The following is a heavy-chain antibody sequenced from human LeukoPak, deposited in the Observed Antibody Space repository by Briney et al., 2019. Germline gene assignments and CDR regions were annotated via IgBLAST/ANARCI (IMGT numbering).Heavy chain of an antibody. J-gene: IGHJ4*02. V-gene: IGHV4-34*01. CDR3: ARGLYCTNGVCQTQKFDY. Sequence: SETLSPTCAVYGGSFSGYYWSWIRQPPGKGLEWIGEINHSGSTNYNPSLKSRVTISVGTSKNQFSLKLSSVTAADTAVYYCARGLYCTNGVCQTQKFDYWGQGTLVTVSS. CDR1: GGSFSGYY. D-gene: IGHD2-8*01. CDR2: INHSGST.